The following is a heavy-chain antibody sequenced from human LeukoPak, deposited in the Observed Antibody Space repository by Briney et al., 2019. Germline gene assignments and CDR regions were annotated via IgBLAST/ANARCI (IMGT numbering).Heavy chain of an antibody. CDR2: INHSGST. CDR3: ARDADPSNWFDP. Sequence: SETLSLTCAVYGGSFSGYYWSWIRQPPGKGLEWIGEINHSGSTNYNPSLKSRDTISVDTSKNQFSLKLSSVTAADTAVYYCARDADPSNWFDPWGQGTLVTVSS. J-gene: IGHJ5*02. CDR1: GGSFSGYY. V-gene: IGHV4-34*01.